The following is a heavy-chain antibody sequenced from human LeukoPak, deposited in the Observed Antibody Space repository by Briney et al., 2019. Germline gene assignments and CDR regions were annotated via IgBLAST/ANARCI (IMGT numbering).Heavy chain of an antibody. V-gene: IGHV4-39*01. Sequence: SETLSLTCTVSGGSISSRGYYWGWIRQPPGKGLEGIGGIYYSGSTYYNPSLKSRVTISVDTSKNQFSLKLYSVTATDTAVDYCARHSYNWNYRYYFDYWGQGTLVIVSS. D-gene: IGHD1-7*01. CDR1: GGSISSRGYY. CDR2: IYYSGST. J-gene: IGHJ4*02. CDR3: ARHSYNWNYRYYFDY.